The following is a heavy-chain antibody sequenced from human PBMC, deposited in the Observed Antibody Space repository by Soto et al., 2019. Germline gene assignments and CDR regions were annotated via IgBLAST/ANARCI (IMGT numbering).Heavy chain of an antibody. CDR2: INSDGSST. J-gene: IGHJ4*02. V-gene: IGHV3-74*01. Sequence: EVQLVESGGGLVQPGGSLRLSCAASGLTFSSYWMHWVRQAPGKGLVWVSRINSDGSSTSYADSVKGRFTISRDHAKNTLYLQTNSLRAEDTAVYYCALSHTVTTDYWGQGTLVTVSS. CDR1: GLTFSSYW. CDR3: ALSHTVTTDY. D-gene: IGHD4-17*01.